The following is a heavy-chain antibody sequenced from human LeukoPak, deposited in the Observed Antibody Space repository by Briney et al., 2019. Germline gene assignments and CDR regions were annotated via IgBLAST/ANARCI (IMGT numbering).Heavy chain of an antibody. CDR2: IYYSGST. V-gene: IGHV4-39*01. CDR1: GGSINSSNYY. Sequence: PSETLSLTCTVSGGSINSSNYYWGWVRQSPEKGLEWIGSIYYSGSTYYNPSLKSRVTISVGTSKNQFSLKLNSVTVADTAVYYCARGFRGYSYGWGQGTLVTVSS. CDR3: ARGFRGYSYG. J-gene: IGHJ4*02. D-gene: IGHD5-18*01.